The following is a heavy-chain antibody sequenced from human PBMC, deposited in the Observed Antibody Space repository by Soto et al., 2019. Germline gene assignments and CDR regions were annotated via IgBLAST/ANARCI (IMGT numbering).Heavy chain of an antibody. J-gene: IGHJ5*02. CDR3: ARGSIAARIRWFDP. Sequence: PSETLSLTCAVYGGSFSGYYWSWIRQPPRKGLEWIGEINHSGSTNYNPSLKSRVTISVDTSKNKFYLKLSSVTAADTGVSYCARGSIAARIRWFDPWGQGTLFGVSS. CDR2: INHSGST. CDR1: GGSFSGYY. D-gene: IGHD6-6*01. V-gene: IGHV4-34*01.